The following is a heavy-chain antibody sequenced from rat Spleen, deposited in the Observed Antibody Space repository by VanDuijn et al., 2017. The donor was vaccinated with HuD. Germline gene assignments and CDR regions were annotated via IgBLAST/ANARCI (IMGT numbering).Heavy chain of an antibody. CDR1: GFTFNNYD. D-gene: IGHD1-6*01. Sequence: EVQLVESGGGFVQPGRSLKLSCAASGFTFNNYDMAWVRQAPTKGLEWVASLSPSGGTTYYRDSVKGRFTVSRDNAKSTLYLQMDSLRSEDTATYYCARRHYGYTDYFDYWGQGVMVTVSS. CDR2: LSPSGGTT. J-gene: IGHJ2*01. CDR3: ARRHYGYTDYFDY. V-gene: IGHV5-25*01.